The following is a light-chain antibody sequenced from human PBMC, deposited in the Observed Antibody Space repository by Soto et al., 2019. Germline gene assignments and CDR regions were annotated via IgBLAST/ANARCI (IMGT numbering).Light chain of an antibody. CDR2: KAS. Sequence: DVQVTQSPSTLSASVGDRVTITCRASQSISTWLAWYQQKPGKAPKLLIYKASGLESGVPSRFSGSGSGTEFTLTISSLQPDDFATYYCQQYNTYSWTFGQGTKVEIK. CDR3: QQYNTYSWT. CDR1: QSISTW. V-gene: IGKV1-5*03. J-gene: IGKJ1*01.